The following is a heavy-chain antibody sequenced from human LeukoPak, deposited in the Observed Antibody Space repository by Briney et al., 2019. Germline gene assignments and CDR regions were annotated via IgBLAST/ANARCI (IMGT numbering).Heavy chain of an antibody. CDR3: ARGPSTPHGVRGILWDY. CDR2: IYYTGSI. J-gene: IGHJ4*02. V-gene: IGHV4-59*01. CDR1: GGSIRSYY. D-gene: IGHD3-10*01. Sequence: PSETLSLTCTVSGGSIRSYYWSWIRQPPGKGLEWIGYIYYTGSINYNPSLKSRVTILVDTSKNQFSLKLSSVTAADTAVYYCARGPSTPHGVRGILWDYWGQGTLVTVSS.